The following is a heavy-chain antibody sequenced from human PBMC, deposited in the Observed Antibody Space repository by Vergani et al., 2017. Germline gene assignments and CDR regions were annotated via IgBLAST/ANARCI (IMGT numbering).Heavy chain of an antibody. CDR2: IYYSGST. CDR3: ARAASYYDFWSGYYSFYYYYGMDV. Sequence: QLQLQESGPGLVKPSETLSLTCTVSGGSISSSSYYWGWIRQPPGKGLEWIGTIYYSGSTYYNPSLKSRVTISVDTSKNQFSLKLGSVTAADTAVYYCARAASYYDFWSGYYSFYYYYGMDVWGQGTTVTVSS. J-gene: IGHJ6*02. D-gene: IGHD3-3*01. V-gene: IGHV4-39*07. CDR1: GGSISSSSYY.